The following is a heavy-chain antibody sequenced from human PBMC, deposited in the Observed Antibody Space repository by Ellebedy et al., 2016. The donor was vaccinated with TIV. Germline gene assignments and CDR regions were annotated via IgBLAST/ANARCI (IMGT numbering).Heavy chain of an antibody. D-gene: IGHD3-16*01. CDR3: ASRGEAWEAFDP. CDR1: GFTFNTHA. V-gene: IGHV3-23*01. Sequence: GESLKISCVASGFTFNTHAMNWVRQAPGKGLEWVSSINYDSRSTYYADSVKGRLTISRDNPKKMLYLQMHSLRADDTAVYYCASRGEAWEAFDPWGQGTLVTVSS. CDR2: INYDSRST. J-gene: IGHJ5*02.